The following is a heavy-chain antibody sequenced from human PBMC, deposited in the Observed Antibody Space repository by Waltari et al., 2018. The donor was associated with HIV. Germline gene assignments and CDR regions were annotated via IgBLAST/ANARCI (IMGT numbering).Heavy chain of an antibody. J-gene: IGHJ5*02. CDR3: AKEEAWFYSDSSGYT. D-gene: IGHD3-22*01. V-gene: IGHV3-23*01. CDR1: GFPLSSYA. CDR2: ISGRAGST. Sequence: EVQLLESGGGLVQPGESLRLSCAASGFPLSSYAMSWVRQTPGKGLEWVSVISGRAGSTYYADSVKGRFTISRDNSMNTLYLQMNSLRAEDTAVYYCAKEEAWFYSDSSGYTWGQGTLVTVSS.